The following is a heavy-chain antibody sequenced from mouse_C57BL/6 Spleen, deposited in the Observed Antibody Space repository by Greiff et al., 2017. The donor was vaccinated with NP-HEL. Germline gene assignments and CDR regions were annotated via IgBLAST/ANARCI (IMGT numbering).Heavy chain of an antibody. CDR3: ARLTAQATAFAY. V-gene: IGHV1-64*01. J-gene: IGHJ3*01. D-gene: IGHD3-2*02. CDR1: GYTFTSYW. CDR2: IHPNSGST. Sequence: QVQLKQPGAELVKPGASVKLSCKASGYTFTSYWMHWVKQRPGQGLEWIGMIHPNSGSTNYNEKFKSKATLTVDKSSSTAYMQLSSLTSEDSAVYYCARLTAQATAFAYWGQGTLVTVSA.